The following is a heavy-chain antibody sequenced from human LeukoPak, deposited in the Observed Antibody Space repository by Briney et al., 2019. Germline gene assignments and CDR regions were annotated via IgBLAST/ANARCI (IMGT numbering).Heavy chain of an antibody. CDR3: AKGAEEGVVITPVYYYYMDV. D-gene: IGHD3-22*01. Sequence: GGSLRLSCAASGFTFSSYEMNWVRQAPGKGMEWVSYISSSGSTIYYADSVRGRFTISRDNSKNTVYLQTNSLRAEDSGVYFCAKGAEEGVVITPVYYYYMDVWGKGTTVTISS. CDR2: ISSSGSTI. J-gene: IGHJ6*03. V-gene: IGHV3-48*03. CDR1: GFTFSSYE.